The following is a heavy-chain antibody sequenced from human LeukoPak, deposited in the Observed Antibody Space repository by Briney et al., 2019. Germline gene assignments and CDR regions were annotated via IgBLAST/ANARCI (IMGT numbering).Heavy chain of an antibody. Sequence: GESLKISCKGSGCSFTSYWIGWVRQMPGKGLEWMGIIYPDDSDTRYSPSFQGQVTISADKSISTAYLQWSSLKASDTAMYYCARHPGDTAMATPHYYFDYWGQGTLVTVSS. J-gene: IGHJ4*02. CDR3: ARHPGDTAMATPHYYFDY. CDR1: GCSFTSYW. V-gene: IGHV5-51*01. D-gene: IGHD5-18*01. CDR2: IYPDDSDT.